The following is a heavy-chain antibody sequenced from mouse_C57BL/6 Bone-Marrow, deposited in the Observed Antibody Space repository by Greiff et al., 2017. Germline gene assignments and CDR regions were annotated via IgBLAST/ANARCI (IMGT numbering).Heavy chain of an antibody. Sequence: VQLQQPGAELVKPGASVKLSCKASGYTFTSYWMHWVKQRPGQGLELIGMIHPNSGSTNYNEKFKSKATLTVDKSSSTADMQLSSLTSEDSAVDDCARRGNWGYAMDYWGQGTSVTVSS. D-gene: IGHD4-1*02. CDR3: ARRGNWGYAMDY. V-gene: IGHV1-64*01. CDR2: IHPNSGST. CDR1: GYTFTSYW. J-gene: IGHJ4*01.